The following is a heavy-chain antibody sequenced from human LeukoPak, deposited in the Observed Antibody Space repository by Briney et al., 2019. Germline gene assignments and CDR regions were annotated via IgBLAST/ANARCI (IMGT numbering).Heavy chain of an antibody. CDR3: AGLPHYYYYYYKDV. CDR2: IYYSGST. D-gene: IGHD5-12*01. CDR1: GGSISSSSYY. Sequence: SETLSLTCTVFGGSISSSSYYWGWIRQPPGKGLEWIGSIYYSGSTYYNPSLKSRVTISIDTSKNQFSLKLSSVTAADTAVYYCAGLPHYYYYYYKDVWGKGTRVTVSS. V-gene: IGHV4-39*07. J-gene: IGHJ6*03.